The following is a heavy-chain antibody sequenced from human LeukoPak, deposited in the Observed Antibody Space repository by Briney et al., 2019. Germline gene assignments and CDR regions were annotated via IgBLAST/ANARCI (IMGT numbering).Heavy chain of an antibody. V-gene: IGHV4-59*08. CDR3: ASHAYAAAGIYFDY. J-gene: IGHJ4*02. CDR1: GGSISSYY. D-gene: IGHD6-13*01. CDR2: IYYSGST. Sequence: KTSETLSLTCTVSGGSISSYYWSWIRQRPGKGLEWIGYIYYSGSTNYNPSLKSRVTISVDTSKNQFSLKLSSVTAADTAVYYCASHAYAAAGIYFDYWGQGTLVTVSS.